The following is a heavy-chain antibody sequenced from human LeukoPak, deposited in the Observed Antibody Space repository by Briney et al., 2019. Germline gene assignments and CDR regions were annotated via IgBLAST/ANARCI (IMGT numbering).Heavy chain of an antibody. CDR1: GFTVSSNY. CDR2: IYRGDST. J-gene: IGHJ3*02. Sequence: GGSLRLSCAASGFTVSSNYMTWVRQAPGKGLEWVSVIYRGDSTYYADSVKGRFTISRDNSKNTLYLQMNSLRAEDTAVYYCAKAARGIPSAFDIWGQGTMVTVSS. V-gene: IGHV3-66*01. CDR3: AKAARGIPSAFDI.